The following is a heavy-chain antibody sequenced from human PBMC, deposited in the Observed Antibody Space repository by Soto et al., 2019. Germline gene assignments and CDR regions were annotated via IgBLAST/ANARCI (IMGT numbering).Heavy chain of an antibody. V-gene: IGHV4-34*01. D-gene: IGHD2-8*01. CDR1: GGSFSGYY. Sequence: SETLSLTCAVYGGSFSGYYWSWIRQPPGKGLEWIGEINHSGSTNYNPSLKSRVTISVDTSKNQFSLKLSSVTAADTAVYYCARTLPRTNGVCHDYWGQGTLVTVSS. J-gene: IGHJ4*02. CDR3: ARTLPRTNGVCHDY. CDR2: INHSGST.